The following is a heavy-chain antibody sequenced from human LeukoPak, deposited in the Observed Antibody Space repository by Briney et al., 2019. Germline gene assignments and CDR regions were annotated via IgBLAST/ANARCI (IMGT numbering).Heavy chain of an antibody. Sequence: GESLKISCKGSGYNFTSYWIGWVRQMPGKDLEWMGIIYPGDSDTRYSPSFQGQVTISADKSISTAYLQWSSLKASDTAMYFCSRQRGMTAKSWYFDLWGRGTLVTVSS. CDR3: SRQRGMTAKSWYFDL. CDR1: GYNFTSYW. D-gene: IGHD5-18*01. J-gene: IGHJ2*01. CDR2: IYPGDSDT. V-gene: IGHV5-51*01.